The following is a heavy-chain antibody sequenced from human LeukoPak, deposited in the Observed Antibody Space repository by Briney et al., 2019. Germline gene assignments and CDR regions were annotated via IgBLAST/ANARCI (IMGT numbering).Heavy chain of an antibody. CDR3: TTASIDYYDSSGYRSRGAFDI. Sequence: GGSLRLSCAASGFTFSNAWVSWVRQAPGKGLERVGRIKSKTDGGTTDYAAPVKGRFTISRDDSKNTLYLQMNSLKTEDTAVYYCTTASIDYYDSSGYRSRGAFDIWGQGTMVTVSS. V-gene: IGHV3-15*01. D-gene: IGHD3-22*01. J-gene: IGHJ3*02. CDR1: GFTFSNAW. CDR2: IKSKTDGGTT.